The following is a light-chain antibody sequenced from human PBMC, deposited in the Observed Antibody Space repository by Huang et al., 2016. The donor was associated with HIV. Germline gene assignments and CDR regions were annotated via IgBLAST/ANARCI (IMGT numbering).Light chain of an antibody. J-gene: IGKJ1*01. V-gene: IGKV2-30*01. CDR2: KVS. CDR3: MQGTHWPRT. Sequence: VVMTQSPLSLPVTLGQPASISCRSSQSLVYIDGNTYLNLFLQRPGQSPRRLIYKVSTRDSGVPDRFSGSGSGTHFTLKINRVEAEDVGVYYCMQGTHWPRTFGQGTKVEIK. CDR1: QSLVYIDGNTY.